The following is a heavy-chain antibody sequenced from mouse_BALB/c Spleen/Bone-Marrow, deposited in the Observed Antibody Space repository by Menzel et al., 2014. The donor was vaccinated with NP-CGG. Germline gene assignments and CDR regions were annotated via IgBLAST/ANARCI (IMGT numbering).Heavy chain of an antibody. J-gene: IGHJ2*01. CDR2: IDPANGNT. Sequence: VQLKESGAELVKPGDSVKLSCTASGFNIKDTYMHWVKQRPEQGLEWIGRIDPANGNTKYDPKFQGKATITADTSSNTAYLQLSSLTSEDTAVYYCARYYYGSSYFDYWGQGTTLTVSS. CDR3: ARYYYGSSYFDY. CDR1: GFNIKDTY. V-gene: IGHV14-3*02. D-gene: IGHD1-1*01.